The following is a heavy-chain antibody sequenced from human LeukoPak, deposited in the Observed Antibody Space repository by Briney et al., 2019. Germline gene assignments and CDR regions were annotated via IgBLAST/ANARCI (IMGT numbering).Heavy chain of an antibody. J-gene: IGHJ5*02. Sequence: SETLSLTCTVSGGSISSYYWSWIRQPPGKGLEWIGYIYDSGSTNYNPSLKSRVTISVDTSKKQFSLKLSSVTAADTAVYYCARRWAVAGKTKYNWFDPWGQGTLVTVSS. CDR3: ARRWAVAGKTKYNWFDP. CDR1: GGSISSYY. V-gene: IGHV4-59*12. D-gene: IGHD6-19*01. CDR2: IYDSGST.